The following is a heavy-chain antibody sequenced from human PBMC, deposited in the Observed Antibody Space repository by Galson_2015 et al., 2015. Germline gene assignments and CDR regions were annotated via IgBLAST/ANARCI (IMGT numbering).Heavy chain of an antibody. CDR1: GCTFTGYA. CDR2: MNPSGGST. J-gene: IGHJ6*02. Sequence: SVKVSCKASGCTFTGYAMNWVRQAPGQGLEWMGIMNPSGGSTSYAQKFQGRVTMTRHTSTSTVYMEMSSLRSEDTAVYYCAREHYYSLNYYYKPYRALDVWGQGTTVTVSS. V-gene: IGHV1-46*01. CDR3: AREHYYSLNYYYKPYRALDV. D-gene: IGHD3-10*01.